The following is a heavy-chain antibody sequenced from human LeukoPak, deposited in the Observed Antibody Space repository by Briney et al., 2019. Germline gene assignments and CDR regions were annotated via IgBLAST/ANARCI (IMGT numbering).Heavy chain of an antibody. CDR3: AKGAGGFSYYNWFDP. V-gene: IGHV4-38-2*02. Sequence: TSETLSLTCTVSGYSISSGYYWGWIRQPPGKGLEWIGSIYYSGTTHYNPSLESRVTISVDTSKNQFSLKLASVTAADTAVYYCAKGAGGFSYYNWFDPWGQGTLVTVSS. J-gene: IGHJ5*02. D-gene: IGHD5-18*01. CDR2: IYYSGTT. CDR1: GYSISSGYY.